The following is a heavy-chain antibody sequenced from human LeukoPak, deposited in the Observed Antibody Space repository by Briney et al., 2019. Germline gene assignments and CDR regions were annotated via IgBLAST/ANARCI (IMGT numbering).Heavy chain of an antibody. J-gene: IGHJ5*02. CDR2: IYYTGST. CDR3: ARGEQQVGVRFDP. CDR1: GGSINTYS. Sequence: SETLSLTCTVSGGSINTYSWSWIRQPPGKGLEWIGYIYYTGSTNYNPSLKSRVTISVDTSKNQFSLKLSSVPAADTAVYYCARGEQQVGVRFDPWGQGTLVTVSS. V-gene: IGHV4-59*01. D-gene: IGHD6-13*01.